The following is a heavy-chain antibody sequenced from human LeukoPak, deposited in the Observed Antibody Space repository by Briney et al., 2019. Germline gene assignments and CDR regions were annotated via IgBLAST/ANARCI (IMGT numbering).Heavy chain of an antibody. J-gene: IGHJ4*02. CDR3: AKATSPYDYVWGTSD. V-gene: IGHV3-30*18. CDR1: GFTFNNAW. CDR2: TSYNGRES. Sequence: GGSLGLSCAASGFTFNNAWMSWVRQAPGKGLEWVAVTSYNGRESYYVDSVKGRFTISRDNSKNTLYLQMNSVTTDDTAVYYCAKATSPYDYVWGTSDWGQGTLVTVSS. D-gene: IGHD3-16*01.